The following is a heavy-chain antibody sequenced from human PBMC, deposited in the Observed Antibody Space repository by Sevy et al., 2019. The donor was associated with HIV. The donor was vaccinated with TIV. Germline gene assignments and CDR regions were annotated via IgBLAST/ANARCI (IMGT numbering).Heavy chain of an antibody. J-gene: IGHJ6*02. D-gene: IGHD1-26*01. CDR3: AKERGIVGATDGMDV. CDR1: GFTFDDYT. V-gene: IGHV3-43*01. Sequence: GGCLRLSCAASGFTFDDYTMHWVRQAPGKGLEWVSLISWDGGSTYYADSVKGRFTISRDNSKNSLYLQMNSLRTEDTALYYCAKERGIVGATDGMDVWGQGTTVTVSS. CDR2: ISWDGGST.